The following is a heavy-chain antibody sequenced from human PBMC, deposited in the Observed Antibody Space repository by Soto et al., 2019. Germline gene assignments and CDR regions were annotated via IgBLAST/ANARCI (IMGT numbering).Heavy chain of an antibody. CDR1: GGTFSSYA. CDR3: ARSRLAAAGYYYYGMDV. V-gene: IGHV1-69*13. CDR2: IIPIFGTA. Sequence: SVKVSCKASGGTFSSYAISWVRQAPGQGLEWMGGIIPIFGTANYAQKFQGRVTITADESTSTAYMELSSLRSEDTAVYYCARSRLAAAGYYYYGMDVWGQGTTVTVSS. J-gene: IGHJ6*02. D-gene: IGHD6-13*01.